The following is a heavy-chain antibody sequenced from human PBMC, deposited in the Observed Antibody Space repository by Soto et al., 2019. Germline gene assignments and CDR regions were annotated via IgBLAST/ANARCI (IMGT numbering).Heavy chain of an antibody. V-gene: IGHV1-18*01. CDR2: ISAYNGNT. CDR3: ARDYYDSSGYYLEADY. Sequence: ASVKVSCKASGYTFTSYGISWVRQAPGQGLEWMGWISAYNGNTNYAQKLQGRVTMTTDTSPSTAYMELRSLRSDDTAVYYCARDYYDSSGYYLEADYWGQGTLVTVSS. CDR1: GYTFTSYG. D-gene: IGHD3-22*01. J-gene: IGHJ4*02.